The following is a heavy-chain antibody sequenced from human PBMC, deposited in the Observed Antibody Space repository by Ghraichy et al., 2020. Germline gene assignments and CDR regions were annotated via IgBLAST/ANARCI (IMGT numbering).Heavy chain of an antibody. J-gene: IGHJ6*02. CDR2: IYSGGST. Sequence: GGSLRLSCAASGFTVSSNYMSWVRQAPGKGLEWVSVIYSGGSTYYADSVKGRFTISRDNSKNTLYLQMNSLRAEDTAVYYCARDRGLIQLVRTDYYGMDVWGQGTTVTVSS. CDR1: GFTVSSNY. CDR3: ARDRGLIQLVRTDYYGMDV. V-gene: IGHV3-53*01. D-gene: IGHD6-13*01.